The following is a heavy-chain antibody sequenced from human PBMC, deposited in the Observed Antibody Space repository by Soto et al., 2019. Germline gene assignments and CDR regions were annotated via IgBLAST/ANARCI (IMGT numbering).Heavy chain of an antibody. CDR1: GFTFSNAW. J-gene: IGHJ4*02. CDR2: IKSKTDGGTT. D-gene: IGHD3-10*01. CDR3: TTDLRGSGSSFDY. Sequence: EVQPVESGGGLVKPGGSLRLSCAASGFTFSNAWMNWVRQAPGKGLEWVGRIKSKTDGGTTDYAAPVKGRFTISNYDSKNTLYLQMNSLKTEDTAVYYCTTDLRGSGSSFDYWGQGTLVTVSS. V-gene: IGHV3-15*07.